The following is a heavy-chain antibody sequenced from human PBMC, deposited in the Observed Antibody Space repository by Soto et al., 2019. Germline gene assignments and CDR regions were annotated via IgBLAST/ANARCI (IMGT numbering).Heavy chain of an antibody. CDR2: INPKTGDT. D-gene: IGHD1-26*01. Sequence: QVQLAQSVAEVKKPGASVKFSCKASGYTLTDYYIHWVRQAPGRGLEWMGWINPKTGDTYSAQNCQSRVITTRDTSLDTGYMELSRLQSDDTAVYYCARSSGSYSYYGMDVWGQGTTLTVSS. CDR3: ARSSGSYSYYGMDV. V-gene: IGHV1-2*02. J-gene: IGHJ6*02. CDR1: GYTLTDYY.